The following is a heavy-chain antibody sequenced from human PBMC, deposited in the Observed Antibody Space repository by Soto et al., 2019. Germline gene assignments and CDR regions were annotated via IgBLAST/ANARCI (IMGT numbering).Heavy chain of an antibody. Sequence: QVQLVESGGGVAQPGRSLRLSCAASGFSLSSSVMHWVRQAPGKGLEWVAVFWKDGNTKYYADSVKGRFIISRDNSKNTLYLELNSLRPEDTALYYCAKGKRPPPPYSAYEPFDSWGQGTLVSVSS. D-gene: IGHD5-12*01. CDR2: FWKDGNTK. J-gene: IGHJ4*02. CDR1: GFSLSSSV. V-gene: IGHV3-33*06. CDR3: AKGKRPPPPYSAYEPFDS.